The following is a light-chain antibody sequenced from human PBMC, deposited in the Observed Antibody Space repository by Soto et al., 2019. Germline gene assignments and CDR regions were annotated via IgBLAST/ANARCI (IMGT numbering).Light chain of an antibody. J-gene: IGLJ3*02. Sequence: QSVLTQPPSASGTPGQRVTISCSGSSSNIGSNTVNWYQQLPGTAPKLLIYSNNQRPSGVPDRFSGSKSGTSASLAISGLHSEDDADYYCAAWDDSMNGRVFGGGTKLTVL. CDR1: SSNIGSNT. CDR2: SNN. CDR3: AAWDDSMNGRV. V-gene: IGLV1-44*01.